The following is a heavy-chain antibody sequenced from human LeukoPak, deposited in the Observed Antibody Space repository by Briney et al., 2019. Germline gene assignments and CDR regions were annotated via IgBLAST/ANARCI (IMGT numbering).Heavy chain of an antibody. D-gene: IGHD3-16*01. CDR2: ISPSGGIT. V-gene: IGHV3-23*01. Sequence: PGGSLRLSCAASGFTFSSHGMNWVRQAPGKGLEWVSGISPSGGITYYTDSVKGRFTISRDNSKNTQSLQMNSLRAEDTAVYCCAKDDDWGRYKHWGQGTLVPVSS. CDR3: AKDDDWGRYKH. J-gene: IGHJ1*01. CDR1: GFTFSSHG.